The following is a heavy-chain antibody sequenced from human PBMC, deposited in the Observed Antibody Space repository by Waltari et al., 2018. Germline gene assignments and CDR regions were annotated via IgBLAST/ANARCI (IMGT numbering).Heavy chain of an antibody. J-gene: IGHJ6*03. CDR3: ARDVNQYYYYMDV. Sequence: EVQLVESGGGLVQRGGSLRLSCAAAGFTFSSNWRSWVREAPGRGLEWVANIKQDGSEKYYVDSVKGRFTISRDNAKNSLYLQMNSLRAEDTAVYYCARDVNQYYYYMDVWGKGTTVTVSS. CDR1: GFTFSSNW. CDR2: IKQDGSEK. V-gene: IGHV3-7*01.